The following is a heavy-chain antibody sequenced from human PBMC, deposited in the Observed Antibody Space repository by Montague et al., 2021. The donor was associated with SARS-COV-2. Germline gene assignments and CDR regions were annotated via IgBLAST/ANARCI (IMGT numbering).Heavy chain of an antibody. Sequence: SDTLSLTCTVSGGSISSYYWSWIRQPPGKGLEWIGYIYYSGSTNYNPSLKSRVTISVDTSKNQFSLKLSSVTAVDTAVYYCARVFPRWLQFDPYFDYWGQGTLVTVSS. V-gene: IGHV4-59*07. CDR2: IYYSGST. CDR3: ARVFPRWLQFDPYFDY. J-gene: IGHJ4*02. CDR1: GGSISSYY. D-gene: IGHD5-24*01.